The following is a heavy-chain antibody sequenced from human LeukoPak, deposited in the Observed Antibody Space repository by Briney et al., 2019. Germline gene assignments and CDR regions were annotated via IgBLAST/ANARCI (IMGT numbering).Heavy chain of an antibody. V-gene: IGHV4-59*01. Sequence: SETLSLTCAVYGGSFSGYYWSWIRQPPGKGLEWIGYIYYSGSTNYNPSLKSRVTISVDTSKNQFSLKLSSVTAADTAVYYCARVGDNWFDPWGQGTLVTVSS. CDR3: ARVGDNWFDP. CDR1: GGSFSGYY. D-gene: IGHD2-15*01. J-gene: IGHJ5*02. CDR2: IYYSGST.